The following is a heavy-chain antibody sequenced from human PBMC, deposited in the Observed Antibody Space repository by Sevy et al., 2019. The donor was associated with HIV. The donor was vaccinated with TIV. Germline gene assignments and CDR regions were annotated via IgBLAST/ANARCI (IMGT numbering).Heavy chain of an antibody. Sequence: GGSLRLSCAASGFTFSSYAMSWVRQAPGKGLEWVSAISGSGGSTYYANSVKGRFTISRDNSKNTLYLKMNSLRAEDTAEYYCAKGKYRSSYYYYGMDVWGQGTTVTVSS. CDR1: GFTFSSYA. CDR3: AKGKYRSSYYYYGMDV. J-gene: IGHJ6*02. CDR2: ISGSGGST. V-gene: IGHV3-23*01. D-gene: IGHD6-6*01.